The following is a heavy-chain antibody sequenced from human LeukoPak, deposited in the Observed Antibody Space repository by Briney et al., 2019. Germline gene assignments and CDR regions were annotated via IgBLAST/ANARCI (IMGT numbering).Heavy chain of an antibody. CDR2: INHSGST. D-gene: IGHD3-10*01. V-gene: IGHV4-34*01. CDR1: GGSFSGYY. J-gene: IGHJ4*02. Sequence: SETLSLTCAVYGGSFSGYYCSWIRQPPGKGLEWIGEINHSGSTNYNPSLKSRVTISVDTSKNQFSLKLSSVTAADTAVYYCARGRITMVRGAVDYWGQGTLVTVSS. CDR3: ARGRITMVRGAVDY.